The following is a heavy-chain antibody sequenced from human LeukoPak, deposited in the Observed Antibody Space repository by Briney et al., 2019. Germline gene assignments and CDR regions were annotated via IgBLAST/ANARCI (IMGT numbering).Heavy chain of an antibody. D-gene: IGHD4-23*01. CDR2: IWYDGGNE. CDR1: GFTFSSYD. J-gene: IGHJ4*02. CDR3: AATTVV. V-gene: IGHV3-33*01. Sequence: PGGSLRLSCAASGFTFSSYDMHWVRQAPGKGLEWVAVIWYDGGNEFYADSVKGRFTISRDNSKNTLYLQMNSLRAEDTAVYYCAATTVVWGQGTLVTVSS.